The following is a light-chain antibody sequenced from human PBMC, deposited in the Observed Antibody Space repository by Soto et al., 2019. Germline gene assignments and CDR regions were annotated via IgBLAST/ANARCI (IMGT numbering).Light chain of an antibody. J-gene: IGKJ1*01. V-gene: IGKV1-5*03. CDR3: QQYNDNWT. CDR2: KAS. Sequence: DIQMTQSPSTLSASVGDRVTITCRASQGISSWLAWYQQKPGTAPKLPIYKASTLQSGVPSRFSGSGSGTEFTLTISSLQPDDSATYYCQQYNDNWTFGQGTKV. CDR1: QGISSW.